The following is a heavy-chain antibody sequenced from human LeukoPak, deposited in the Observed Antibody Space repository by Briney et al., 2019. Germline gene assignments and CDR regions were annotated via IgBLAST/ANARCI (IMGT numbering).Heavy chain of an antibody. Sequence: GGSLRLSCAASGFTFSSYSMNWVRQAPGKGLEWVSSISSSSSYIYYADSVKGRFTISRDNAKNSLYLQMNSLRAEDTAVYYCAREVLGPGDGYKYREPHLDYRGQGTLVTVSS. CDR2: ISSSSSYI. CDR3: AREVLGPGDGYKYREPHLDY. V-gene: IGHV3-21*01. D-gene: IGHD5-24*01. J-gene: IGHJ4*02. CDR1: GFTFSSYS.